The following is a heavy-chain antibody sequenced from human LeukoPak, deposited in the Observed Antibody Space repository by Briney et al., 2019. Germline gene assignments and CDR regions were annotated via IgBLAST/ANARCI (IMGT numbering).Heavy chain of an antibody. CDR3: ARAGVLVVVPHFDY. CDR1: GFTFSSYE. Sequence: GGSLRLSCAASGFTFSSYEMNWVRQAPGKGLEWVSYISSSGSTIYYADSVKGRFTISRDNARNSLFLQMNSLRAEDTAVYYCARAGVLVVVPHFDYWGQGTLVTVSS. CDR2: ISSSGSTI. V-gene: IGHV3-48*03. J-gene: IGHJ4*02. D-gene: IGHD3-10*01.